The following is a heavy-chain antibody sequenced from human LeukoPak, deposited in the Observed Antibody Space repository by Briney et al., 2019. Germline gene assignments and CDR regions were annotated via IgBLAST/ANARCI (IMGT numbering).Heavy chain of an antibody. Sequence: PSESLSLTCTVSGGSISRGDYYRSWIRQPPGRGLGWIGYIFYSAITYYNPSLKSQATISEATSKNQSSLKLNSVITGETAVYYCARDPRTTRWSTIMGGPSYGLDVWGQGTTVTVSS. V-gene: IGHV4-30-4*01. CDR2: IFYSAIT. J-gene: IGHJ6*02. CDR3: ARDPRTTRWSTIMGGPSYGLDV. CDR1: GGSISRGDYY. D-gene: IGHD3-3*01.